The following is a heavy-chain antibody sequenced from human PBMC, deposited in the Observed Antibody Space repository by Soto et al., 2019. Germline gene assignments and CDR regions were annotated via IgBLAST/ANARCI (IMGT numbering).Heavy chain of an antibody. CDR3: ARDQRLQWLVMLGWFDP. J-gene: IGHJ5*02. D-gene: IGHD6-19*01. V-gene: IGHV3-33*01. CDR2: IWYDGSNK. CDR1: GFTFSSYG. Sequence: QVQLVESGGGVVQPGRSLRLSCAASGFTFSSYGMHWVRQAPGKGLEWVAVIWYDGSNKYYADSVKGRFTISRDNSKNTLYLQMNSLRAEDTAVYYCARDQRLQWLVMLGWFDPWGQGTQVTVSS.